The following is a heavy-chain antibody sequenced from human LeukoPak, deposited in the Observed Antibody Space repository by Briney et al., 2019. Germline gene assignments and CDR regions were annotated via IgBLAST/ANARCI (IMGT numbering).Heavy chain of an antibody. J-gene: IGHJ3*02. Sequence: SETLSLTCAVSGGSISSYYWSWVRQPAGKGLEWIGRIYTSGSTNYNPYLKSRVTISVDTSKNQFSLKLSSVTAADTAVYYCARDSGDYGDYSRSSFYAFDIWGQGTMVTVSS. V-gene: IGHV4-4*07. D-gene: IGHD4-17*01. CDR1: GGSISSYY. CDR3: ARDSGDYGDYSRSSFYAFDI. CDR2: IYTSGST.